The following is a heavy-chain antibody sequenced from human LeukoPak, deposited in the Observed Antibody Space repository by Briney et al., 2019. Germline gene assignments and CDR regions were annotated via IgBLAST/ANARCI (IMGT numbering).Heavy chain of an antibody. Sequence: PSETLSLTCTVSGGSISRYYWSWIRQPPGKGLEWIGYIYYSGSTNYNPSLKSRVTISVDTSKNQFSLKLSSVTAADTAVYYCARGLRASSWYGPLGYWGQGTLVTVSS. CDR3: ARGLRASSWYGPLGY. CDR1: GGSISRYY. V-gene: IGHV4-59*01. CDR2: IYYSGST. J-gene: IGHJ4*02. D-gene: IGHD6-13*01.